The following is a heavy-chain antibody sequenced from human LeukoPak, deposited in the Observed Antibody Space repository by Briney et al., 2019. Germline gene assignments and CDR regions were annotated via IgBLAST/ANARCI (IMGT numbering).Heavy chain of an antibody. D-gene: IGHD7-27*01. V-gene: IGHV4-34*01. CDR1: GGSFSGYY. CDR3: ARDLTGFDP. Sequence: SXXLSLTCAVYGGSFSGYYWSWIRQPPGKGLEWIGEINHSGSTNYIPSLKSRVTISVDTSKNQFSLTLSSVTAADTAVYYCARDLTGFDPWGQGTLVTVSS. CDR2: INHSGST. J-gene: IGHJ5*02.